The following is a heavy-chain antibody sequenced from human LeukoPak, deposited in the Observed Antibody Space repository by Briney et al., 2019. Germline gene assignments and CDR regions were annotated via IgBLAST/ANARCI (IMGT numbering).Heavy chain of an antibody. Sequence: ASVKVSCKASGYTFTTYGISWVRQAPGQGLEWMGWISAYNGDTNYVQKFQGRVTMTEDTSTDTAYMELSSLRSEDTAVYYCATLAVLQLHNWFDPWGQGTLVTVSS. V-gene: IGHV1-18*01. D-gene: IGHD1-26*01. CDR2: ISAYNGDT. CDR3: ATLAVLQLHNWFDP. J-gene: IGHJ5*02. CDR1: GYTFTTYG.